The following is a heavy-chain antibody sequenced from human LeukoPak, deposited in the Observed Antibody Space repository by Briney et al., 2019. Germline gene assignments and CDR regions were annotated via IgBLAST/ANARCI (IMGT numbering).Heavy chain of an antibody. V-gene: IGHV3-53*01. CDR1: VFTLSSYY. CDR3: ARGYCSSTSCYSHYYYMDV. CDR2: IYSGGCT. J-gene: IGHJ6*03. Sequence: PGGSLRLSCAASVFTLSSYYMSWVRQAPGKGLEWVSVIYSGGCTYYADSVKGRFTITRDNSKNTLYLQMNSLRAEDTAVYYCARGYCSSTSCYSHYYYMDVWGKGTTVTVSS. D-gene: IGHD2-2*01.